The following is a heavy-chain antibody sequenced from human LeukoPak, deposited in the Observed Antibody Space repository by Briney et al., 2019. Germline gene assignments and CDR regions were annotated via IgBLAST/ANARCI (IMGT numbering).Heavy chain of an antibody. J-gene: IGHJ5*02. CDR3: ARVVWFGENWFDP. Sequence: GGSLRPSCAASGFTFSSYWMSWVRQAPGKGLEWVANIKQDGSEKYYVDSVEGRFTISRGNAKNSLYLQMNSLRAEDTAVYYCARVVWFGENWFDPWGQGTLVTVSS. CDR2: IKQDGSEK. D-gene: IGHD3-10*01. CDR1: GFTFSSYW. V-gene: IGHV3-7*03.